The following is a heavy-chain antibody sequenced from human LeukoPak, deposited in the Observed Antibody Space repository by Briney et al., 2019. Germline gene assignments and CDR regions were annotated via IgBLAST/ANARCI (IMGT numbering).Heavy chain of an antibody. J-gene: IGHJ4*02. CDR3: ARGGLANYFDY. Sequence: SETLSLTCTVSGGSISNYYWSWIRQPPGKGLEWIGYFYYSGSTNYNPSLKSRVTISVDTSKNHFSLKLSSVTAADTAVYYCARGGLANYFDYWGQGTLVPVSS. V-gene: IGHV4-59*08. CDR2: FYYSGST. CDR1: GGSISNYY. D-gene: IGHD3/OR15-3a*01.